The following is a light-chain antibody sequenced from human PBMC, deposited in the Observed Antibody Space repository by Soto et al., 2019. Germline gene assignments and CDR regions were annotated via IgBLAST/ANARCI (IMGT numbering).Light chain of an antibody. CDR2: EVT. J-gene: IGLJ3*02. CDR3: SSFASSNTGV. CDR1: SSDVGAYNY. V-gene: IGLV2-8*01. Sequence: QYVLTQPPSASGSPGQSVTISCTGTSSDVGAYNYVSWYQQHAGKAPKLVIYEVTKRPSGVPDRFSGSKSANTASLTVSGLQAEDEADYYCSSFASSNTGVFGGGTQLTVL.